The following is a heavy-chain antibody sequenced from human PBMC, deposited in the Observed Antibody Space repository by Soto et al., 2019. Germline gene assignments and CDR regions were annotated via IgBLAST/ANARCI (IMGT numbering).Heavy chain of an antibody. CDR3: AFGNLSYWFDF. V-gene: IGHV3-33*01. Sequence: SLRLSCAASGFTFSGFGMHWVRQAPGKGLEWVAIVWYDGSDRDYAGSGRCRFTISRDNSGIALYLQMDILRAEDTAVYHCAFGNLSYWFDFWGQGT. CDR2: VWYDGSDR. D-gene: IGHD2-8*02. J-gene: IGHJ4*02. CDR1: GFTFSGFG.